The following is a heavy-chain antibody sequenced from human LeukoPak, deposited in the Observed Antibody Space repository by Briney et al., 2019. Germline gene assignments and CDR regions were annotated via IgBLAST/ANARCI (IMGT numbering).Heavy chain of an antibody. CDR2: IRFDGSNK. CDR3: AKDPFYDILTTDY. J-gene: IGHJ4*02. V-gene: IGHV3-30*02. Sequence: GGSLRLSCAASGFTFSSYGMHWVLQAPGKGLEWVAFIRFDGSNKYYADSVKGQFTISRDNSKNTLYLQMNSLRAEDTAVYHCAKDPFYDILTTDYWGQGTLVTVSS. D-gene: IGHD3-9*01. CDR1: GFTFSSYG.